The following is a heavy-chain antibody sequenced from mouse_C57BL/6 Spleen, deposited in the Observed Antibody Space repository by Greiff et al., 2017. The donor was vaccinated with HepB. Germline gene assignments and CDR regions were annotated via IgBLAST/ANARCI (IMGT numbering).Heavy chain of an antibody. J-gene: IGHJ1*03. Sequence: QVLLKQSGAELVRPGASVTLSCKASGYTFTDYEMHWVKQTPVHGLEWIGAIDPETGGTAYNQKFKGKAILTADKSSSTAYMELRSLTSEDSAVYYCKRYRYFDVWGTGTTVTVSS. CDR3: KRYRYFDV. CDR2: IDPETGGT. CDR1: GYTFTDYE. V-gene: IGHV1-15*01.